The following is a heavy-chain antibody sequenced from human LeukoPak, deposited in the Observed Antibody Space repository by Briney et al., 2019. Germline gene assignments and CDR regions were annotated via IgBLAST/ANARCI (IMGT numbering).Heavy chain of an antibody. CDR2: IWYDGSNK. J-gene: IGHJ4*02. V-gene: IGHV3-33*01. CDR1: GFTFSSYG. D-gene: IGHD5-18*01. CDR3: AREHRKDTAAGSDY. Sequence: GGPLRLSCAASGFTFSSYGMHWVRQAPGKGLEWVAVIWYDGSNKYYADSVKGRFTISRDNSKNTLYLQMNSLRAEDTAVYYCAREHRKDTAAGSDYWGQGTLVTVST.